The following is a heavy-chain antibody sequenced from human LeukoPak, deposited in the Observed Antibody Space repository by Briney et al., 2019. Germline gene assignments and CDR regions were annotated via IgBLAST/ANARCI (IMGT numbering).Heavy chain of an antibody. CDR3: ARESYSSGSPFDY. CDR2: IYTSGST. Sequence: SETLSLTCTVSGGSISSGSYYWSWIRQPAGKGLEWIGRIYTSGSTNYNPSLKSRVTISVDTSKNQLSLKLSSVTAADTAVYYCARESYSSGSPFDYWGQGTLVTVSS. J-gene: IGHJ4*02. D-gene: IGHD6-25*01. V-gene: IGHV4-61*02. CDR1: GGSISSGSYY.